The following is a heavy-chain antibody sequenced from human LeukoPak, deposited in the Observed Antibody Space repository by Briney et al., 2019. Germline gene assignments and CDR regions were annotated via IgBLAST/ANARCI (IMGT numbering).Heavy chain of an antibody. V-gene: IGHV4-39*01. J-gene: IGHJ4*02. CDR1: GGSISSSSYY. CDR2: IYYSGST. CDR3: ASYVAAAGFFGY. D-gene: IGHD6-13*01. Sequence: PSETLSLTCTVSGGSISSSSYYWGWIRQPPGKGLEWIGSIYYSGSTYYNPSLKRRVTISVDTSKNQFSLKLSSVTAADAAVYYCASYVAAAGFFGYWGQGTLVTVSS.